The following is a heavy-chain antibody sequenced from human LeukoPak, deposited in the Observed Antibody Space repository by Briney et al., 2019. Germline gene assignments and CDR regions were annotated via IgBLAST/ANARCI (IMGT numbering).Heavy chain of an antibody. CDR3: ARAREKYCSGGSCYARGHNWFDP. Sequence: ASVKVSCKASGYTFTSYDINWVRQATGQGLEWMGWMNPNSGNTGYAQKFQGRVTMTRNTSMSTAYMELSSLRSEDTAVYYCARAREKYCSGGSCYARGHNWFDPWGQGTLVTVSS. V-gene: IGHV1-8*01. J-gene: IGHJ5*02. CDR1: GYTFTSYD. D-gene: IGHD2-15*01. CDR2: MNPNSGNT.